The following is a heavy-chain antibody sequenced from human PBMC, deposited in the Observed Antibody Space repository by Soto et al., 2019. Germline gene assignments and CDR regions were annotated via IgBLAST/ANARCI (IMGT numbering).Heavy chain of an antibody. J-gene: IGHJ4*02. CDR3: ARGGTNYDPRYYFDY. D-gene: IGHD3-3*01. V-gene: IGHV1-69*02. CDR2: IIPILGIA. CDR1: GGTSSSCT. Sequence: QVQLVQSGAEVKKPESSVKVSCKASGGTSSSCTISWVRQAPGQGLEWMGRIIPILGIANYAQKFQGRVTITADKSTSTAYMELSSLRSEDTAVYYRARGGTNYDPRYYFDYWGQGTLVTVSS.